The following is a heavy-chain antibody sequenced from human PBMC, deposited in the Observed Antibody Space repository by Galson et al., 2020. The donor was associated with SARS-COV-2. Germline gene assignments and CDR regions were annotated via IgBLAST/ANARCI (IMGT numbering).Heavy chain of an antibody. CDR1: GFNFRTYA. Sequence: GESLKISCAASGFNFRTYAMHWVRQAPGKGLEWVAFIWFDGSNQDYADSVKGRFTISRDNFKNTVFLQMNSLRDEDTAIYYCAGDPPSSGWRLDSWGQGTLVTVAS. CDR2: IWFDGSNQ. J-gene: IGHJ4*02. CDR3: AGDPPSSGWRLDS. V-gene: IGHV3-33*01. D-gene: IGHD6-19*01.